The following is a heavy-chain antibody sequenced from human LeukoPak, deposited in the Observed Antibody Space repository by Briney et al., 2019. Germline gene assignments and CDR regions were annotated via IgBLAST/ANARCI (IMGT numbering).Heavy chain of an antibody. CDR2: ISGSGGTT. CDR1: GFTFSSYA. CDR3: AKGGHDSYGTYFDY. V-gene: IGHV3-23*01. D-gene: IGHD5-18*01. J-gene: IGHJ4*02. Sequence: PGGSLRLSCAASGFTFSSYAMSWVRQPPGKGLEWASAISGSGGTTYYADSVKGRFTISRDNSKNTLYLQMNSLRAEDTAVYYCAKGGHDSYGTYFDYWGQGTLVTVSS.